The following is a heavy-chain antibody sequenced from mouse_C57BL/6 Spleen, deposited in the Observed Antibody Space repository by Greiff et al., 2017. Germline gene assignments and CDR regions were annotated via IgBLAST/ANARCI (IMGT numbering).Heavy chain of an antibody. J-gene: IGHJ4*01. V-gene: IGHV1-26*01. CDR2: INPNNGGT. D-gene: IGHD1-1*01. CDR3: ARDPTTVVASGDAMDY. Sequence: VQLQQSGPELVKPGASVKISCKASGYTFTDYYMNWVKQSHGKSLEWIGDINPNNGGTSYNQKFKGKATLTVDKSSSTAYMELRSLTSEDSAVYYCARDPTTVVASGDAMDYWGQGTSVTVSS. CDR1: GYTFTDYY.